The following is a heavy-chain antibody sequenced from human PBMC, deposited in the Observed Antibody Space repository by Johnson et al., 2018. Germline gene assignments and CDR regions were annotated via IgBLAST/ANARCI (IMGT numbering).Heavy chain of an antibody. CDR1: GYTLTSYD. CDR2: MNPNSGHT. J-gene: IGHJ3*02. Sequence: QVQLVQSGAEVKKPGSSVKVSCKASGYTLTSYDINWVRQATGQGLEWVGWMNPNSGHTGYAQKFQGRVTMTRNTSISTAYMELSSLKSEDTAVYYCAREGYGYKYAFVILGPGTMVTVSS. CDR3: AREGYGYKYAFVI. D-gene: IGHD4-17*01. V-gene: IGHV1-8*01.